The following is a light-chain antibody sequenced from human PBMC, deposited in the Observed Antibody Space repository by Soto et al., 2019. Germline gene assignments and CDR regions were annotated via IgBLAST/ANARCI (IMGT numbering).Light chain of an antibody. V-gene: IGKV3-20*01. CDR3: HQYGSSET. CDR1: QSVDSTY. J-gene: IGKJ3*01. CDR2: AAS. Sequence: EIVLTQSPGTLSLSPGERATLSCRASQSVDSTYLAWYQQKPGQAPRLLIYAASIRASGIPDRFSGSGSGTDFTLTISRLEPGDFAVYYCHQYGSSETFGPGTKVDIK.